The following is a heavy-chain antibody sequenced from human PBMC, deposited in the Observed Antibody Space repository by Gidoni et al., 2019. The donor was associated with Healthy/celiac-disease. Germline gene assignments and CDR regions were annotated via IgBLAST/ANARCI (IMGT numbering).Heavy chain of an antibody. J-gene: IGHJ6*03. D-gene: IGHD3-3*01. CDR3: AKDGIDYDFWSGYYTIYYYYMDV. CDR1: GFTFSSYG. Sequence: QVQLVESGGGVVQPGRSLRPSCAASGFTFSSYGMHWVRQAPGKVLEWVAVISYDGSNKYYADSVKGRFTISRDNSKNTLYRQMNSLRAEDTAVYYCAKDGIDYDFWSGYYTIYYYYMDVWGKGTTVTVSS. V-gene: IGHV3-30*18. CDR2: ISYDGSNK.